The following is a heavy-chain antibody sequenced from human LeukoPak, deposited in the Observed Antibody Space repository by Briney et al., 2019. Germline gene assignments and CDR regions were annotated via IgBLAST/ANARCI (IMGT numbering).Heavy chain of an antibody. CDR3: AIDLLDCSRTSCYLDY. Sequence: ASVKVSCKASGYTFTSYGISWVRQAPGQGLEWMGWISAYNGNTNYAQKLQGRVTMTSDTSTSTAYMELRSLSSDDTAVYYCAIDLLDCSRTSCYLDYWGQGTLVTVSS. CDR2: ISAYNGNT. V-gene: IGHV1-18*01. J-gene: IGHJ4*02. CDR1: GYTFTSYG. D-gene: IGHD2-2*01.